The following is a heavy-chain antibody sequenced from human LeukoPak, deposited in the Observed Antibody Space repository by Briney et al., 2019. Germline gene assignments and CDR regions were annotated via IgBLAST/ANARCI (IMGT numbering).Heavy chain of an antibody. CDR2: INHSGST. CDR1: GGSFSGYY. CDR3: ARPTTVTRFTLGY. D-gene: IGHD4-17*01. J-gene: IGHJ4*02. V-gene: IGHV4-34*01. Sequence: SETLCLTCAVYGGSFSGYYWSWIRQPPGKGLEWIGEINHSGSTNYNPSLKSRVTISVDTSKNQFSLKLSSVTAADTAVYYCARPTTVTRFTLGYWGQGTLVTVSS.